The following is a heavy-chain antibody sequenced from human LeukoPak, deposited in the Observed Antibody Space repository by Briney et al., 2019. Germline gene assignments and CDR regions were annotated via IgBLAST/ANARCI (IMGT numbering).Heavy chain of an antibody. D-gene: IGHD3-10*01. V-gene: IGHV3-64D*09. CDR1: GFTFSSYA. CDR3: VKDIHYYGSGSYYNGYFDY. J-gene: IGHJ4*02. Sequence: GGSLRLSCSASGFTFSSYAMHWVRQAPGKGLEYVSAISSNGGSTYYADSVKGRFTISRDNSKNTLYLQVSSLRAEDTAVYYCVKDIHYYGSGSYYNGYFDYWGQGTLVTVSS. CDR2: ISSNGGST.